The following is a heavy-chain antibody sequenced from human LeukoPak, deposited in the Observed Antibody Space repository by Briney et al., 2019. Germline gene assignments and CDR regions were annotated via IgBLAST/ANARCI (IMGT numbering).Heavy chain of an antibody. V-gene: IGHV4-38-2*02. CDR1: GYSISSGYY. CDR3: ARHGCTSTSCRLYYYYYYYMDV. CDR2: IYHSGST. D-gene: IGHD2-2*01. Sequence: SETLSLTCTVSGYSISSGYYWGWIRQPPGKGLEWIGSIYHSGSTYYNPSLKSRVTISVDTSKNQFSLKLSSVTAADTAVYYCARHGCTSTSCRLYYYYYYYMDVWGKGTTVTISS. J-gene: IGHJ6*03.